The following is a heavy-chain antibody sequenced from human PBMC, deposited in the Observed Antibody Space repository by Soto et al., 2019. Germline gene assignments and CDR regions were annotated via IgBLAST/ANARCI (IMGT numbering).Heavy chain of an antibody. CDR3: ARIGNRLLRYFDHRENWFDP. Sequence: SETLSLTCTVSGGSVSSGSYYWSWIRQPPGKGLEWIGYIYYSGSTNYNPSLKRRVTISVDTAKNQFSLKLSSVTAAVTAVYYCARIGNRLLRYFDHRENWFDPWGQGTLVTVSS. V-gene: IGHV4-61*01. J-gene: IGHJ5*02. CDR2: IYYSGST. CDR1: GGSVSSGSYY. D-gene: IGHD3-9*01.